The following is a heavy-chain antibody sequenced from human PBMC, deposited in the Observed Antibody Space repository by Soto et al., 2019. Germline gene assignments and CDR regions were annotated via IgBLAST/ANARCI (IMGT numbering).Heavy chain of an antibody. V-gene: IGHV4-39*01. CDR3: ARLQDIVVVPAATNFDY. Sequence: PSETLSLTCTVSGGSISSSSYYWGWIRQPPGKGLEWIGSIYYSGSTHYNPSLKSRVTISVDTSKNQFSLKLSSVTAADTAVYYCARLQDIVVVPAATNFDYWGQGTLVTVSS. D-gene: IGHD2-2*01. J-gene: IGHJ4*02. CDR2: IYYSGST. CDR1: GGSISSSSYY.